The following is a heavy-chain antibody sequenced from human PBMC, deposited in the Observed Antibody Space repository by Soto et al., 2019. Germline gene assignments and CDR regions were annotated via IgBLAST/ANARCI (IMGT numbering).Heavy chain of an antibody. CDR3: ASSYGSGDRASDY. CDR2: VNPLLSMS. J-gene: IGHJ4*02. CDR1: GDTFNFYS. D-gene: IGHD3-10*01. Sequence: QVQLVQSGAEVKRPGSSVKVSCKASGDTFNFYSINWVRQAPGVGLEWVGWVNPLLSMSNYAKRFQGRVTMTADKSTSTAYMELRSLRSEDTAIYYWASSYGSGDRASDYWGQGALVTVSS. V-gene: IGHV1-69*02.